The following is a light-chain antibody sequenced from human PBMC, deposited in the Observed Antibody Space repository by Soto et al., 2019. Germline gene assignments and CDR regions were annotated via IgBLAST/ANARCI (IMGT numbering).Light chain of an antibody. V-gene: IGKV1-5*03. CDR1: QTISSW. CDR3: QHYNSYSEA. J-gene: IGKJ1*01. Sequence: DIQRTQSPSTLSGSVGDRGTITCRASQTISSWLAWYQQKPGKAPKLLIYNASSLKSGVPSRFSGSGSGTEFTLTISSLQPDDFATYYCQHYNSYSEAFGQGTKVERK. CDR2: NAS.